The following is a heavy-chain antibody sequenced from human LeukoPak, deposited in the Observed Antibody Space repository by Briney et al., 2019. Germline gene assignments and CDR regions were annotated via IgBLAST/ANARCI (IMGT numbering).Heavy chain of an antibody. D-gene: IGHD5-18*01. V-gene: IGHV1-58*01. CDR1: AFTFTSAA. J-gene: IGHJ4*02. CDR2: IVVGSGNT. CDR3: AAAGGYSYGSAFDY. Sequence: GTSLKVSCKASAFTFTSAAVQWVRQARGQRLEGIGWIVVGSGNTNYAQKFQERVTITRDMSTSTAYMELSSLRSEDTAVYYCAAAGGYSYGSAFDYRGQGTLVTASS.